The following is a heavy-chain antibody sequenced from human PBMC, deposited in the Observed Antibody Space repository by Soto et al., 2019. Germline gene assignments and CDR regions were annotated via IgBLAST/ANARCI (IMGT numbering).Heavy chain of an antibody. Sequence: SETLSLTCTVSGGSFSSSSYYWGWLRQPPGLGLVWIGDIYSSGSTNCNPSLKSRVTISVDTSKNQFSLKLSSVTAADTAVYYCAREFRSYYDSSGYYPPYFDYWGQGTLVTVSS. CDR2: IYSSGST. J-gene: IGHJ4*02. V-gene: IGHV4-61*01. D-gene: IGHD3-22*01. CDR3: AREFRSYYDSSGYYPPYFDY. CDR1: GGSFSSSSYY.